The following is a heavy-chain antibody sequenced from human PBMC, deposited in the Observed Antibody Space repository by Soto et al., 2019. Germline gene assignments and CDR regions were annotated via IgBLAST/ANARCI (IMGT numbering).Heavy chain of an antibody. Sequence: PGGSLRLSCAASGFTFSSYSMNWVRQAPGKGLEWVSYISSSSSTIYYADSVEGRFTISRDNAKNSLYLQMNSLRAEDTAVYYCAREVAGTDDYYYYGMDVWGQGTTVTVSS. CDR1: GFTFSSYS. J-gene: IGHJ6*02. V-gene: IGHV3-48*01. CDR2: ISSSSSTI. D-gene: IGHD6-19*01. CDR3: AREVAGTDDYYYYGMDV.